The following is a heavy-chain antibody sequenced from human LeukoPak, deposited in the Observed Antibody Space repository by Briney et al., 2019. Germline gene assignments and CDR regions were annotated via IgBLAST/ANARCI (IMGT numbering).Heavy chain of an antibody. V-gene: IGHV3-21*01. J-gene: IGHJ2*01. CDR2: ISSRSGYI. CDR1: GFSFSTYS. Sequence: GGFLSLSCAASGFSFSTYSMNWVRQAPGKGLEWVSSISSRSGYIYYADSVKGRFTISRDNAKNSLYLQMDSLGAEDTAVYYCATDLYYDCSGGDLWGRGTLVTVSS. D-gene: IGHD2-15*01. CDR3: ATDLYYDCSGGDL.